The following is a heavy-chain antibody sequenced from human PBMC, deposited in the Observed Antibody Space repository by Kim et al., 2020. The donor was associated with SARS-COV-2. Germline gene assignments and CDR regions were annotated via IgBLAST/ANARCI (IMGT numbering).Heavy chain of an antibody. CDR1: GFTFSSYW. Sequence: GGSLRLSCAASGFTFSSYWMSWVRQAPGKGLEWVANIKQDGSEKYYVDSVKGRFTISRDNAKNSLYLQMNSLRAEDTAVYYCARDFSYDLGHDAFDIWGQGTMVTVSS. CDR2: IKQDGSEK. CDR3: ARDFSYDLGHDAFDI. J-gene: IGHJ3*02. D-gene: IGHD3-3*01. V-gene: IGHV3-7*03.